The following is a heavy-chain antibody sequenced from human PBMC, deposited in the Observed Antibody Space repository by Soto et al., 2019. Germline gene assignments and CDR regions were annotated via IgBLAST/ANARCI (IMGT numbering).Heavy chain of an antibody. CDR1: GGSFSGYY. CDR3: ARSSSGWQNFDY. D-gene: IGHD6-19*01. CDR2: INHSGST. Sequence: QVQLQQWGAGLLKPSETLSLTCAVYGGSFSGYYWSWIRQPPGKGLEWIGEINHSGSTNYNPSLKSRVTISVDTSKNQFALKRSSVTAADTAVYYCARSSSGWQNFDYWGQGTLVTVSS. J-gene: IGHJ4*02. V-gene: IGHV4-34*01.